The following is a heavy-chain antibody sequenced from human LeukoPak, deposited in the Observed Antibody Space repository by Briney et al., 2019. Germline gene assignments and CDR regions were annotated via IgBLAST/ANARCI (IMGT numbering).Heavy chain of an antibody. CDR2: IIPILGIA. D-gene: IGHD3-9*01. J-gene: IGHJ6*04. CDR3: VKSAVDLLDGHHPNHYIGMDV. CDR1: GGTFSSYT. V-gene: IGHV1-69*02. Sequence: SVKVSCKASGGTFSSYTISWARQAPGQGLEWMGRIIPILGIANYAQKFQGRVTITADKSTSTAYMELSSLRSEDTALYYCVKSAVDLLDGHHPNHYIGMDVWGEGTTVIVSS.